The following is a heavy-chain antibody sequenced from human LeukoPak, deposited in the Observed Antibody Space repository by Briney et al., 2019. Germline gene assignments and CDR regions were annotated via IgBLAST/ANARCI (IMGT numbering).Heavy chain of an antibody. J-gene: IGHJ4*02. V-gene: IGHV1-18*01. CDR2: ISAYNGNT. Sequence: ASVKVSCKASGYTFTSYGISWVRQAPGQGLEWMGWISAYNGNTNYAQKLQGRVTMTTDTSTSTAYMELRSLRSDDTAVYYCARVNIYDFWSGKSDYWGQGTLVTVSS. CDR3: ARVNIYDFWSGKSDY. D-gene: IGHD3-3*01. CDR1: GYTFTSYG.